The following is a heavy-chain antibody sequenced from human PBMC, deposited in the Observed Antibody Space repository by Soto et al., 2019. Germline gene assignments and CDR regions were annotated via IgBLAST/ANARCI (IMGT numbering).Heavy chain of an antibody. J-gene: IGHJ3*02. CDR1: GYTFTNYY. V-gene: IGHV1-46*01. CDR3: ARGDSYSSSPNPI. Sequence: QVQLVQSGAEVKKPGASVKVSCKASGYTFTNYYMHWVRQAPGQGLEWMGIINPSGGGTSYAQKFQGRVTMTRDTSTSTVYMERSGLRSEDTGVYYCARGDSYSSSPNPIWGQGTMVTVSS. CDR2: INPSGGGT. D-gene: IGHD6-13*01.